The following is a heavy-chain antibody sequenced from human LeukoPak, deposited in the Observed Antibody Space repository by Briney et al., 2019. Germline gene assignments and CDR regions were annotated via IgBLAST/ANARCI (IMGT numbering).Heavy chain of an antibody. D-gene: IGHD3-16*01. CDR1: GFTFSSYA. CDR2: ISYDGSNK. CDR3: ARVGADSKGSFDY. V-gene: IGHV3-30-3*01. J-gene: IGHJ4*02. Sequence: QPGRSLRLSCAASGFTFSSYAMHWVRQAPGKGLEWVAVISYDGSNKYYADSVKGRFTISRDNSKNTLYLQMNSLRAEDTAVYYCARVGADSKGSFDYWGQGTLVTVSS.